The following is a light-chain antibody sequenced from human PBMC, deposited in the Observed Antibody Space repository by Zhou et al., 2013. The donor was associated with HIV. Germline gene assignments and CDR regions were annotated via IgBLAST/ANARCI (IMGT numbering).Light chain of an antibody. CDR2: EVS. J-gene: IGLJ3*02. CDR1: SSDVGGYNY. V-gene: IGLV2-8*01. CDR3: ISYTSSTAVMV. Sequence: QSALTQPPSASGSPGQSVTISCTGTSSDVGGYNYVSWYQQHPGKAPKLIIYEVSKRPSGVPDRFSGSKSGNTASLTVSGLQAEDESDYYCISYTSSTAVMVFGGGTKLTVL.